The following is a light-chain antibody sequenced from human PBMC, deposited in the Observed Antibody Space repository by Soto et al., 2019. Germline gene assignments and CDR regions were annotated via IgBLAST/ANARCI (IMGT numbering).Light chain of an antibody. CDR3: QSYDTSNYV. Sequence: NFMLTQPHSVSESPGKTVTISCTPSSGSIASKYVQWYQQRPGSAPTTVIYEDNQRPSGVPDRFSGSIDTSSNSASLTISGLKTEDEADYYCQSYDTSNYVFGTGTKLTGL. J-gene: IGLJ1*01. CDR1: SGSIASKY. CDR2: EDN. V-gene: IGLV6-57*04.